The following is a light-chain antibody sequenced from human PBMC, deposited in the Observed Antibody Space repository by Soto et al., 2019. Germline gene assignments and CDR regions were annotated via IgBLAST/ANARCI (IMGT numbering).Light chain of an antibody. CDR1: LSVSSN. V-gene: IGKV3-15*01. CDR2: GAS. CDR3: QQYNNWQIT. J-gene: IGKJ5*01. Sequence: IVMTQSPATLSVSPGQRATLSCRASLSVSSNLAWYQHKPGQAPRLLIYGASTRATGIPARFSGSGSGTEFTLTINSLQSEDFAVYYCQQYNNWQITFGQGTRLEIK.